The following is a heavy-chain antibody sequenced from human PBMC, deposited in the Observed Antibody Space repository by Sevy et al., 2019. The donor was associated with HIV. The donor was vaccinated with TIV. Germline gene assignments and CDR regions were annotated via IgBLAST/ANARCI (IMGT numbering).Heavy chain of an antibody. CDR1: GYSIRSGYY. D-gene: IGHD2-2*01. CDR2: IYPSGDT. Sequence: SETLSLTCAVSGYSIRSGYYWVWIRQSPGKGLEWIGSIYPSGDTYYHPSLKSRATISIDTSKNLFSLKVTSVTADDTGFYYCARRGVEMPMDTFDVWGRGTMVTVSS. V-gene: IGHV4-38-2*01. CDR3: ARRGVEMPMDTFDV. J-gene: IGHJ3*01.